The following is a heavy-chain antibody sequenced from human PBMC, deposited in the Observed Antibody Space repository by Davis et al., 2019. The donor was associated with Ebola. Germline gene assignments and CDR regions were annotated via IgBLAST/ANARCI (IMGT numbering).Heavy chain of an antibody. CDR3: ARDWQQLGTGLDY. Sequence: GGSLRLSCAASGFTFDDYAMHWVRQAPGKGLEWVAVIWYDGSNKYYADSVKGRFTISRDNSKNTLYLQMNSLRAEDTAVYYCARDWQQLGTGLDYWGQGTLVTVSS. CDR1: GFTFDDYA. CDR2: IWYDGSNK. V-gene: IGHV3-33*08. D-gene: IGHD6-13*01. J-gene: IGHJ4*02.